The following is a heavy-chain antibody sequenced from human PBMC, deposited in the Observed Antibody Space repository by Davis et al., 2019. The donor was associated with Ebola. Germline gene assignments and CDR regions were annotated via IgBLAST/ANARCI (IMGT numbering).Heavy chain of an antibody. CDR3: AKDSVVVTATNDY. V-gene: IGHV3-21*04. CDR2: ISSDSDYI. J-gene: IGHJ4*02. D-gene: IGHD2-21*02. CDR1: GFTFSSNW. Sequence: GGSLRLSCGASGFTFSSNWMHWVRQAPGRGLEWVSSISSDSDYIYYADSAKGRFTISRDNAKNSLYLQMNSLRAEDTAVYYCAKDSVVVTATNDYWGQGTLVTVSS.